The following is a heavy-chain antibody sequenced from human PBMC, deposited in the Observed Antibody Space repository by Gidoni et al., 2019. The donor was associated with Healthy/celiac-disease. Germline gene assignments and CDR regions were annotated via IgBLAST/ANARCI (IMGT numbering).Heavy chain of an antibody. CDR3: ARHHYYDSSGYYYPYFDY. CDR2: IYYCGST. V-gene: IGHV4-59*08. D-gene: IGHD3-22*01. Sequence: QVQLQESGPGLVKPSETLSLTCTVSGGSISSYYWSWFRQPPGKGLEWIGYIYYCGSTNYNPSLKSRVTISVDTSKNQFSLKLSSVTAADTAVYYCARHHYYDSSGYYYPYFDYWGQGTLVTVSS. CDR1: GGSISSYY. J-gene: IGHJ4*02.